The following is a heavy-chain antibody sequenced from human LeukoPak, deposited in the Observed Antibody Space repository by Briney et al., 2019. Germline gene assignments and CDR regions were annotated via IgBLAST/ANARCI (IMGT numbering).Heavy chain of an antibody. CDR1: GYSISSGYY. Sequence: SETLSLTCTVSGYSISSGYYWGWIRQPPGKGLEWIGSIYHSGSTYYNPSLKSRVTISVDTSKNQFSLKLSSVTAADTAVYYCARDLEYSSFNWFDPWGQGTLVTVSS. V-gene: IGHV4-38-2*02. D-gene: IGHD6-6*01. J-gene: IGHJ5*02. CDR3: ARDLEYSSFNWFDP. CDR2: IYHSGST.